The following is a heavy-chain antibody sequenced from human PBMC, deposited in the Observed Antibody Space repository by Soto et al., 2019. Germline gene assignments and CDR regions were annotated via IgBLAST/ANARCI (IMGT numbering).Heavy chain of an antibody. CDR1: GFTVSSNY. D-gene: IGHD1-26*01. CDR2: IYSGGST. V-gene: IGHV3-66*01. J-gene: IGHJ4*02. Sequence: EVQLVESGGGLVQPGGSLRLSCAASGFTVSSNYMSWVRQAPGKGLEWVSVIYSGGSTYYADSVKGRFTISRDNSKNTLYLQMNSLRAEDTAVYYGAREEVGATTGVDYWGQGTLVTVSS. CDR3: AREEVGATTGVDY.